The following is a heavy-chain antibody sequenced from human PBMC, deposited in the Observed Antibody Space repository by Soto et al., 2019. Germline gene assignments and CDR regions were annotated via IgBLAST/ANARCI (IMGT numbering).Heavy chain of an antibody. Sequence: GGSLRLSCAASGFTFSNAWMSWVRQAPGKGLEWVGRIKSKTDGGTTDYAAPVKGRFTISRDDSKNTLYLQMNSLKTEDTAVYYCTTPVRGVIGAFEIWGQRTTVTVSS. CDR1: GFTFSNAW. D-gene: IGHD3-10*01. CDR2: IKSKTDGGTT. V-gene: IGHV3-15*01. CDR3: TTPVRGVIGAFEI. J-gene: IGHJ3*02.